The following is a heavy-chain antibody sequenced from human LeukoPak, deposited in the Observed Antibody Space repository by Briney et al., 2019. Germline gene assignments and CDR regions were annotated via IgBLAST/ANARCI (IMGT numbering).Heavy chain of an antibody. CDR2: IKEDGGEK. CDR3: ARTSGDPFDY. D-gene: IGHD4-17*01. Sequence: GGSLRLSCAASGFPFTTYWMSWVRQAPGKGLEWVANIKEDGGEKYYADSVKGRFIISRDNARNSLYVQMNNLRAEDTAVYYCARTSGDPFDYWGQGTLVAVSS. V-gene: IGHV3-7*01. CDR1: GFPFTTYW. J-gene: IGHJ4*02.